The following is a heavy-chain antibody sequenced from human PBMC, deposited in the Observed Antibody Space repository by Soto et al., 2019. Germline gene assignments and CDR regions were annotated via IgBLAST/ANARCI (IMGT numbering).Heavy chain of an antibody. CDR1: GYTFTTYG. D-gene: IGHD3-9*01. Sequence: ASVKVSCKASGYTFTTYGISWVRQAPGQGLEWMGWISGYNGKTNYAQKVQGRVTMTTDTSTTTAYMELRTLRSEDTAVYYCARGIMRYDILTGMAYWGQGTLVTVSS. V-gene: IGHV1-18*01. CDR3: ARGIMRYDILTGMAY. J-gene: IGHJ4*02. CDR2: ISGYNGKT.